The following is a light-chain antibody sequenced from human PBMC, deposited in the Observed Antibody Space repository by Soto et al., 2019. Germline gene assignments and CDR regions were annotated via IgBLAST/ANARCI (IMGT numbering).Light chain of an antibody. Sequence: QSALTQPASVSGSPGQSITISCTGTSSDVGGSNYVSWYQQHPGKAPKLMIYDVNNRPSGISNRFSGSKSGNTASLTISGLQAEDEADYYCSSYRRGSTLVFGGGTKLTVL. CDR2: DVN. CDR1: SSDVGGSNY. V-gene: IGLV2-14*03. J-gene: IGLJ2*01. CDR3: SSYRRGSTLV.